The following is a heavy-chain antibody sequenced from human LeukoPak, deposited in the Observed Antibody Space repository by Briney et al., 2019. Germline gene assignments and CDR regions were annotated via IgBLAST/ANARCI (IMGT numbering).Heavy chain of an antibody. CDR3: ARGTSSWTLIY. CDR1: GFTFGSYS. Sequence: PGGSLRLSCAASGFTFGSYSMKWVRQAPGKGLEWVSYISSSSSTIYYADSVKGRFTISRDNAKNSLYLQMNSLRAEDTAVYYCARGTSSWTLIYWGQGTLVTVSS. D-gene: IGHD6-13*01. V-gene: IGHV3-48*04. CDR2: ISSSSSTI. J-gene: IGHJ4*02.